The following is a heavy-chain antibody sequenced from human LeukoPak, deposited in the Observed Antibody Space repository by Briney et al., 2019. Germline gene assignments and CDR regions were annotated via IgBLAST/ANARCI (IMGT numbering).Heavy chain of an antibody. CDR2: IYYSGST. CDR1: GXSISSYY. Sequence: SETLSLTCTVSGXSISSYYWSWIRQPPGKGLEWIGYIYYSGSTNYNPSLKSRVTISVDTSKNQFSLKLSSVTAADTAVYYCARASRYYDSSGSYWYFDLWGRGTLVTVSS. V-gene: IGHV4-59*01. J-gene: IGHJ2*01. CDR3: ARASRYYDSSGSYWYFDL. D-gene: IGHD3-22*01.